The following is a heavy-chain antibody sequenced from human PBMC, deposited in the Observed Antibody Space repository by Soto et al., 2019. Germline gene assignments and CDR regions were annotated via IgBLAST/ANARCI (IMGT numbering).Heavy chain of an antibody. Sequence: SETLSLTCAVSGGSISSGGYSWSWIRQPPGKGLEWIGYIYHSGSTYYNPSLKSRVTISVDTSKNQFSLKLSSVTAADTAVYYCACYGEGDSTYYYYGMDVWGQGTTVTVSS. CDR2: IYHSGST. CDR1: GGSISSGGYS. J-gene: IGHJ6*02. V-gene: IGHV4-30-2*01. CDR3: ACYGEGDSTYYYYGMDV. D-gene: IGHD2-2*01.